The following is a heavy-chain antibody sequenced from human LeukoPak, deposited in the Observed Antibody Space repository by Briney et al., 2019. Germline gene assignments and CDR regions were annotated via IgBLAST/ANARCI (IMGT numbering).Heavy chain of an antibody. V-gene: IGHV3-11*01. J-gene: IGHJ4*02. D-gene: IGHD1-7*01. CDR3: AGYHWNSGVVY. CDR2: ISRSGDTI. Sequence: PGGSLRLSCAASGFTFSDYAMSWIRQAPGQGLEWVSYISRSGDTIDYADSVKGRFSISRDNAKNSLYLQMNSLRAEDTAVYYCAGYHWNSGVVYSGQGTLVTVSS. CDR1: GFTFSDYA.